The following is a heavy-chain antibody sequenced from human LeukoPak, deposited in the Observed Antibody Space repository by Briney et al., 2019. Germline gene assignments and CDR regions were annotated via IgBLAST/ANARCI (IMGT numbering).Heavy chain of an antibody. Sequence: PSETLSLTCTASGGSISSYYWSWIRQPPGKGLEWVGNIHYSGSTNYNPSLKSRVTISVDTSKNQFSLKLSSVTAADTAVYYCARTWRYDILTGYHFDYWGQGTLVTVSS. J-gene: IGHJ4*02. CDR3: ARTWRYDILTGYHFDY. V-gene: IGHV4-59*08. D-gene: IGHD3-9*01. CDR2: IHYSGST. CDR1: GGSISSYY.